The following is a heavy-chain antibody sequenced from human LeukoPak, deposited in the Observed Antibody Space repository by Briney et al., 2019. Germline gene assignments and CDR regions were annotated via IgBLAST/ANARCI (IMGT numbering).Heavy chain of an antibody. CDR1: GLTFSSYG. CDR2: IRYDGSNK. V-gene: IGHV3-30*02. D-gene: IGHD1-26*01. Sequence: PGGSLRPSCAASGLTFSSYGMHWVRQAPGKGLEWVAFIRYDGSNKYYADSVKGRFTISRDNSKNTLYLQMNSLRAEDTAVYYCATQSQWWEIPQFDYWGQGTLVTVSS. J-gene: IGHJ4*02. CDR3: ATQSQWWEIPQFDY.